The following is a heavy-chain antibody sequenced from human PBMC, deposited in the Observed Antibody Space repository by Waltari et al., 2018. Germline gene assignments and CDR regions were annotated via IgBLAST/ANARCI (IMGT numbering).Heavy chain of an antibody. CDR1: GCPTSRSRYA. D-gene: IGHD3-22*01. V-gene: IGHV4-39*07. CDR2: NFXXXSX. J-gene: IGHJ4*02. CDR3: ARESYDSSGYYYVGYFDY. Sequence: QLQLQESGPGLVKPSENLSLTCTVSGCPTSRSRYAWGWTRPPQGKGLAWIGSNFXXXSXXXXXXXXXXXXXXXXXXXNQFSLKLSSVTAADTAVYYCARESYDSSGYYYVGYFDYWGQGTLVTVSS.